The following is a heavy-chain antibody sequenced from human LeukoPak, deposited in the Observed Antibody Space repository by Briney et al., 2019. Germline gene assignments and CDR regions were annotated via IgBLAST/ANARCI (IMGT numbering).Heavy chain of an antibody. D-gene: IGHD6-19*01. Sequence: ASVKVSCKASGYTFTGYYMHWVRQAPGQGLEWMGWINPNSGGTNYAQKFQGRVTMTRDTSISTVYMELSRLRSDDTAVYYCARDRGGIAVAGAHFDYWGQGTLVTVSS. J-gene: IGHJ4*02. CDR1: GYTFTGYY. CDR3: ARDRGGIAVAGAHFDY. CDR2: INPNSGGT. V-gene: IGHV1-2*02.